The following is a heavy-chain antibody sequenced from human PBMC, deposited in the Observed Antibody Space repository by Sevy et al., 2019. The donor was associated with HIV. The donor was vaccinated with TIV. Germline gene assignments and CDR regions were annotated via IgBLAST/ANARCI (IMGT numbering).Heavy chain of an antibody. J-gene: IGHJ4*02. Sequence: GSLRLSCAASGFTFSSYGMHWVRQAPGKGLEWVAVISYDGSNKYYADSVKGRFTISRDNSKNTLYLQMNSLRAEDTAVYYCAKDHGLEYSSSSLASDFDYWGQGTLVTVSS. D-gene: IGHD6-6*01. V-gene: IGHV3-30*18. CDR2: ISYDGSNK. CDR3: AKDHGLEYSSSSLASDFDY. CDR1: GFTFSSYG.